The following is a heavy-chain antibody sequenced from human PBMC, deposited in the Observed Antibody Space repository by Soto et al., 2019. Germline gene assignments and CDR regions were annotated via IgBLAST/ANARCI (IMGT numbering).Heavy chain of an antibody. CDR1: GGTFSSYT. CDR2: ITPILGIA. Sequence: QVQLVQSGAEVKKPGSSVKVSCKASGGTFSSYTISWVRQAPGQGLEWMGRITPILGIANYAQKFQGRVTITEDKSTSTAYMELSSLRSKDTAVYYCASSLGYCSSTSCTFDYWGQGTLVTVSS. V-gene: IGHV1-69*02. J-gene: IGHJ4*02. D-gene: IGHD2-2*01. CDR3: ASSLGYCSSTSCTFDY.